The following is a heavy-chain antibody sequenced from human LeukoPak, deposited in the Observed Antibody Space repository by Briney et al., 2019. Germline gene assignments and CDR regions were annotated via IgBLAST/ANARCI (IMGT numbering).Heavy chain of an antibody. CDR1: GYTFTSYA. Sequence: ASVKVSCKASGYTFTSYAMHWVRQAPGQRLEWMGWINAGNGNTKYSQKFQGRVTITRDTSASTAYMELSSLRSEDTAVYYCARGSREDMGAKIIWGQGTLVTVSS. CDR2: INAGNGNT. J-gene: IGHJ4*02. V-gene: IGHV1-3*01. D-gene: IGHD1-26*01. CDR3: ARGSREDMGAKII.